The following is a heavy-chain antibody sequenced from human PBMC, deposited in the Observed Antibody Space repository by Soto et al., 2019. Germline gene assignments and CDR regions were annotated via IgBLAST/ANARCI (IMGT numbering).Heavy chain of an antibody. CDR1: GFTFSSYA. V-gene: IGHV3-30-3*01. CDR3: ARGLPYYYDSSGYYSWFDP. CDR2: ISYDGSNK. Sequence: AGGSLRLSCAASGFTFSSYAMHWVRHAPGKGLEWVAVISYDGSNKYYADSVKGRFTISRDNSKNTLYLQMNSLRAEDTAVYYCARGLPYYYDSSGYYSWFDPWGQGTLVTVSS. J-gene: IGHJ5*02. D-gene: IGHD3-22*01.